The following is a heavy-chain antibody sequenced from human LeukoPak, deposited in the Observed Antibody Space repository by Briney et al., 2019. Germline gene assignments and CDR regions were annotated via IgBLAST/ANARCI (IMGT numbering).Heavy chain of an antibody. V-gene: IGHV3-74*01. Sequence: PGGSLRLSCAASGFTFSTSWMHWVRQAPGKGLVWVSRISTDGSSTTYADSVRGRFTISRDNPKNTLYLQMDSLRAEDTAVYYCARPSSGWYGSWGQGTLVTVSS. D-gene: IGHD6-19*01. CDR3: ARPSSGWYGS. CDR2: ISTDGSST. CDR1: GFTFSTSW. J-gene: IGHJ4*02.